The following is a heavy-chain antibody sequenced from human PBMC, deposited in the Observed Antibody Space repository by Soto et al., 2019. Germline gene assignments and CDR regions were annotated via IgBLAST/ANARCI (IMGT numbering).Heavy chain of an antibody. J-gene: IGHJ3*02. CDR3: ARGWKGAGDAFDI. CDR2: IYPGDSDT. CDR1: GYNFAVYW. D-gene: IGHD1-1*01. V-gene: IGHV5-51*01. Sequence: PGESLKISCKGSGYNFAVYWIGWVRQMPGKGLEWMGMIYPGDSDTRYSPSFQGQVTISVDKSISTAYLQWSSLKASDTAMYYCARGWKGAGDAFDIWGQGTMVTVSS.